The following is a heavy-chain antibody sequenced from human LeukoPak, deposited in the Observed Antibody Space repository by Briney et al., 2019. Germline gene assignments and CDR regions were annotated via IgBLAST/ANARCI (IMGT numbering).Heavy chain of an antibody. CDR1: GFTFSSYW. V-gene: IGHV3-7*05. D-gene: IGHD6-13*01. CDR2: IKQDGSEK. J-gene: IGHJ4*02. CDR3: ARRGTSSSWAHFDY. Sequence: GGSLRLSCAAFGFTFSSYWMTWVRQAPGKGLEWVAKIKQDGSEKYYVDSVKGRFTISRDNAKNSLYLQMNSLGAEDTAVYYCARRGTSSSWAHFDYWGQGTLVTGSS.